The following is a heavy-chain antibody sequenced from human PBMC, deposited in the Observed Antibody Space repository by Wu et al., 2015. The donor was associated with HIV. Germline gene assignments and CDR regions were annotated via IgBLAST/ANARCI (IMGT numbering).Heavy chain of an antibody. CDR2: INPSGGST. D-gene: IGHD5-18*01. CDR1: GYTFTGYY. J-gene: IGHJ3*02. Sequence: QVHLVQSGAEVKKPGASVKVSCKTSGYTFTGYYIHWVRQAPGQGLEWMGIINPSGGSTSYAQKFQGRVTMTRDTSTSTVYMELSSLRSEDTAVYYCARDYADTAMGSHAFDIWGQGTMVTVSS. CDR3: ARDYADTAMGSHAFDI. V-gene: IGHV1-46*01.